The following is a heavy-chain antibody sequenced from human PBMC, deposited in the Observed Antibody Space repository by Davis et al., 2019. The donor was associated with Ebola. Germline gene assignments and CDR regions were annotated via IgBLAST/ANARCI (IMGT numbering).Heavy chain of an antibody. CDR3: ARSTVMVY. Sequence: GESLKISCVASGFTFSTYGMHWVRQAPGKGLAWVAVISYDGSNKYYADSVKGRFTISRDNSKNTLYLQMNSLRAEDTAVYYCARSTVMVYWGQGTLVTVSS. D-gene: IGHD4-17*01. CDR1: GFTFSTYG. V-gene: IGHV3-30*03. J-gene: IGHJ4*02. CDR2: ISYDGSNK.